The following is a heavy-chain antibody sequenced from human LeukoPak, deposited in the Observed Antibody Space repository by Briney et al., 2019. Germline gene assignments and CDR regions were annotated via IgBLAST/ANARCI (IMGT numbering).Heavy chain of an antibody. CDR3: ARSPDYYYGSGSGWFDP. D-gene: IGHD3-10*01. CDR2: ISSSGSTI. CDR1: GFTFSSYE. V-gene: IGHV3-48*03. Sequence: PGGSLRLSCAASGFTFSSYEMNWVRQAPGKGLKWVSYISSSGSTIYYADSVKGRFTISRDNAKNSLYLQMNSLRAEDTAVYYCARSPDYYYGSGSGWFDPWGQGTLVTVSS. J-gene: IGHJ5*02.